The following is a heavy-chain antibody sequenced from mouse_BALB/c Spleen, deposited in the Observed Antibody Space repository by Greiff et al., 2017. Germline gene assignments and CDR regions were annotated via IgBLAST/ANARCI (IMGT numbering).Heavy chain of an antibody. V-gene: IGHV3-8*02. CDR3: ERGYYDAMDY. J-gene: IGHJ4*01. D-gene: IGHD2-2*01. Sequence: EVKLVESGPSLVKPSQTLSLTCSVTGDSITSGYWNWLRKFPGNKLEYMGDISYSGSTHYNPSLKSRISITRDTSKNQYYLQLNSVTTEDTATYYSERGYYDAMDYWGQGTSVTVSS. CDR1: GDSITSGY. CDR2: ISYSGST.